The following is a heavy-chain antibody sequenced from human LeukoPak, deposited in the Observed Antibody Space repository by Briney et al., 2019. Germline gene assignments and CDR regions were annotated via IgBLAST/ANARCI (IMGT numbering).Heavy chain of an antibody. CDR1: GGSISSYY. J-gene: IGHJ6*02. CDR2: IYYSGST. D-gene: IGHD1-1*01. V-gene: IGHV4-59*01. CDR3: ARERNAARGMDV. Sequence: SETLSLTCTVSGGSISSYYWSWIRQPPGKGLEWIGYIYYSGSTNYNPSLKSRVTISVDTSKNQFSLKLSSVTAADTAVYYCARERNAARGMDVWGQGTTVTVSS.